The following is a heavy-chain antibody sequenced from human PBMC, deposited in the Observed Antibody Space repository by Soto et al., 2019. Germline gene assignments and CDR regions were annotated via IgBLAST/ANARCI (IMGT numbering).Heavy chain of an antibody. Sequence: ASVKVSCKASGYTFTSYGISWVRQAPGQGLEWMGWISAYNGNTNYAQKLQGRVTMTTDTSTSTAYMELRSLRSDDTAVYYCAREYCTNGVCYDAFDIWGQGTMVTVSS. CDR2: ISAYNGNT. J-gene: IGHJ3*02. D-gene: IGHD2-8*01. V-gene: IGHV1-18*01. CDR3: AREYCTNGVCYDAFDI. CDR1: GYTFTSYG.